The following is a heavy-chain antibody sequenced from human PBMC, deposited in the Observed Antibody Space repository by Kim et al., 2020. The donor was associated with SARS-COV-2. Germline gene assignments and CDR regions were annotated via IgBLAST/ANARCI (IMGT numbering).Heavy chain of an antibody. CDR1: GFTFSSYA. J-gene: IGHJ6*02. CDR2: ISGSGGST. CDR3: AKAGRHYYGSGSYYITYYYYYGMDV. V-gene: IGHV3-23*01. D-gene: IGHD3-10*01. Sequence: LSLTCAASGFTFSSYAMSWVRQAPGKGLEWVSAISGSGGSTYYADSVKGRFTISRDNSKNTLYLQMNSLRAEDTAVYYCAKAGRHYYGSGSYYITYYYYYGMDVWGQGTTVTVSS.